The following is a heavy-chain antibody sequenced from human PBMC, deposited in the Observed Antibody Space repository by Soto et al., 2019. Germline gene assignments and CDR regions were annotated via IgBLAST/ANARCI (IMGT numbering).Heavy chain of an antibody. J-gene: IGHJ3*01. CDR3: ARGDRGGFDL. CDR1: GFTFDYYW. V-gene: IGHV3-74*01. Sequence: EVQLVESGGGLVQPGESLRLSCAASGFTFDYYWMHWVRQAPGKGLVWVSRVHSGGTTTTYADSVKGRFTISRDNDSKTVSLQMSSLRAEDTAIYYCARGDRGGFDLWGHGTMVTVSS. CDR2: VHSGGTTT. D-gene: IGHD3-10*01.